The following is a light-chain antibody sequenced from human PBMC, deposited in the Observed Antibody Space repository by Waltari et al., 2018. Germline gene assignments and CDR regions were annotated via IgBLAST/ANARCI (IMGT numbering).Light chain of an antibody. Sequence: EIVMTQSPATLSVSPGERATLSCRASQSVSSNLAWYQQKPGQAPRLLIYGASTSATGIPARFSGSGSGTEFTLTISSLQSEDFAVYYCQQYNNWPLSWTFGQGTKVEIK. CDR3: QQYNNWPLSWT. V-gene: IGKV3-15*01. CDR1: QSVSSN. J-gene: IGKJ1*01. CDR2: GAS.